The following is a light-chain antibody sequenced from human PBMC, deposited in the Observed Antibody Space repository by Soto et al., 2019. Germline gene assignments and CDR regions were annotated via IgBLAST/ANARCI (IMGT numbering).Light chain of an antibody. Sequence: QSALTQPTSVSGSTGKSITISCTGTSSDVGGYNYVSWYQQHPGKAPKLMIYEVSNRPSGVSNRFSGSKSGNTASLTISGLQAEDEADYYCSSYTSSSTRVFGGGTKVTV. CDR1: SSDVGGYNY. J-gene: IGLJ3*02. CDR3: SSYTSSSTRV. CDR2: EVS. V-gene: IGLV2-14*01.